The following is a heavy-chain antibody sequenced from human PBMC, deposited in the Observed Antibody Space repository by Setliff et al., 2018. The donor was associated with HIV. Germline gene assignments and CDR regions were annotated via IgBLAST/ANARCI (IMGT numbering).Heavy chain of an antibody. D-gene: IGHD3-22*01. CDR2: INAGNGNT. V-gene: IGHV1-3*01. CDR3: ARDYYDSGGYYYAFDH. Sequence: ASVKVSCKASGYTFTSYTLHWVRQAPGQRLEWMGWINAGNGNTKYSQKFQGRVTMTRDTSASTIYMELNSLRSEDTALYYCARDYYDSGGYYYAFDHWGQGTLVTVSS. J-gene: IGHJ4*02. CDR1: GYTFTSYT.